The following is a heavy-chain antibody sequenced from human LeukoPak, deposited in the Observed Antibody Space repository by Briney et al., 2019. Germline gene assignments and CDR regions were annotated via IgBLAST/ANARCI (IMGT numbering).Heavy chain of an antibody. J-gene: IGHJ3*02. CDR1: GFTFSSYW. Sequence: GGSLRLSCAASGFTFSSYWMSWVRQAPGKGLEWVANIKQDGSEKYYVDSVKGRFTISRDNAKNSLYLQMNSLRAEDTAVYYCASSRITIFGVVMENDAFDIWGQGTMVTVSS. CDR3: ASSRITIFGVVMENDAFDI. D-gene: IGHD3-3*01. CDR2: IKQDGSEK. V-gene: IGHV3-7*01.